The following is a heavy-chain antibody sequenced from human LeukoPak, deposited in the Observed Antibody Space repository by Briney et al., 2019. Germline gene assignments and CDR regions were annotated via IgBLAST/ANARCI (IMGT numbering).Heavy chain of an antibody. J-gene: IGHJ4*02. CDR2: ISGSSTTI. V-gene: IGHV3-48*02. CDR3: ARDLLFRTYYFDY. Sequence: GGSLRLSCAASGFTFSSYSLNWVRQAPGKGLEWVSYISGSSTTIYYADSVKGRFTVSRDNAKNSLYLQMNSLRDEDTAVYYCARDLLFRTYYFDYWGQGTLVTVSS. D-gene: IGHD1-26*01. CDR1: GFTFSSYS.